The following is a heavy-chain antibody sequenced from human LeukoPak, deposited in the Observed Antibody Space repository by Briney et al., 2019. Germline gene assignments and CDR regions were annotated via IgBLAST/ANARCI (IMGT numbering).Heavy chain of an antibody. V-gene: IGHV5-51*01. J-gene: IGHJ4*02. CDR3: ARQVYSSAYYY. CDR1: GYSFTSYC. Sequence: GESLKISCNGSGYSFTSYCIGWVRQMPGKGLEWMGIIYPGDSDTRYGPSFQGQVTISVDKSISTAYLQWSSLKASDTAMYYCARQVYSSAYYYWGQGTLVTVSS. D-gene: IGHD3-22*01. CDR2: IYPGDSDT.